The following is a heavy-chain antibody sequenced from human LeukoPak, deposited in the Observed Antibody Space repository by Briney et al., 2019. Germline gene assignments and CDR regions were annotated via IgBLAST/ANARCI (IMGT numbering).Heavy chain of an antibody. CDR3: ARGYSSSWYRGYFDY. CDR2: INHSGST. J-gene: IGHJ4*02. CDR1: GGSFSGYY. Sequence: PSETLSLTCAVYGGSFSGYYWSWIRQPPGKGLEWIGEINHSGSTNYSPSLKSRVTISVDTSKNQFSLKLSSVTAADTAVYYCARGYSSSWYRGYFDYWGQGTLVTVSS. V-gene: IGHV4-34*01. D-gene: IGHD6-13*01.